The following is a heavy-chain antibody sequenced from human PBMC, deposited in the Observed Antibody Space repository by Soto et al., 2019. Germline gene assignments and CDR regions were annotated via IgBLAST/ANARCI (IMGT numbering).Heavy chain of an antibody. CDR2: IYYSGST. CDR3: ARPKDYDDCLDL. D-gene: IGHD3-22*01. Sequence: SETLSLTCTVSGGSISSGGYYWNWIRQHPGKGLEWIGYIYYSGSTYYNPSLKSRVTISVDTSKNQFSLKLSSVTAADTAVYYCARPKDYDDCLDLWGQGTLVTVSS. V-gene: IGHV4-31*03. CDR1: GGSISSGGYY. J-gene: IGHJ4*02.